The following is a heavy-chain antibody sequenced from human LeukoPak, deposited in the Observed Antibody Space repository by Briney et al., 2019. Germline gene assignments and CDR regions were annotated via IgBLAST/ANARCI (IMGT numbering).Heavy chain of an antibody. CDR1: GFAFDDFA. CDR3: SRNGLVDFDY. V-gene: IGHV3-49*04. CDR2: IRRRAYGGAA. Sequence: PGGSLRLSCTTSGFAFDDFAMSWVRQPAGKGLEWVGFIRRRAYGGAAEYAASVKGRFIISRDDSKGIAYLQMNSLKTEDTAVYYCSRNGLVDFDYWGQGSRGIVSP. J-gene: IGHJ4*02.